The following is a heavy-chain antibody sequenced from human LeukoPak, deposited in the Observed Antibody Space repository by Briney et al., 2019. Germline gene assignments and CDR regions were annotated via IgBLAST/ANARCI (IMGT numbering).Heavy chain of an antibody. CDR3: ARLLGVTTFDY. Sequence: GESLKISCKASGYNFLTYWIGWVRQMPGKGLEWMGIIYPGDSDARYSPSFQGRVTFSADKSINTAYLQWSSLKASDTAMYYCARLLGVTTFDYWGQGTLVTVSS. CDR1: GYNFLTYW. D-gene: IGHD2-21*02. CDR2: IYPGDSDA. V-gene: IGHV5-51*01. J-gene: IGHJ4*02.